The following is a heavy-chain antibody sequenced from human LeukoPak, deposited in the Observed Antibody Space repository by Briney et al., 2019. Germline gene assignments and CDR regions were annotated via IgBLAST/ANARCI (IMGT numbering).Heavy chain of an antibody. CDR2: ISYDGSNK. CDR1: GFTFSSYA. D-gene: IGHD3-22*01. Sequence: GGSLRLSCAASGFTFSSYAMHWVRQAPGKGLEWVAVISYDGSNKYYADSVKGRFTISRDNSKNTLYLQMNSLRAEDTAVYYCAKTRTNYYDSSGYSYYFDYWGQGTLVTVSS. J-gene: IGHJ4*02. CDR3: AKTRTNYYDSSGYSYYFDY. V-gene: IGHV3-30-3*02.